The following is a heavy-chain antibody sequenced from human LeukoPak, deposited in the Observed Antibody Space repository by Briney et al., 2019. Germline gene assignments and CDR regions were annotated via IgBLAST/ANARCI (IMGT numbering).Heavy chain of an antibody. CDR1: NFVFSDYY. D-gene: IGHD3-10*01. CDR2: ISSGGDSI. CDR3: AREMDGEYSSGTFYDL. V-gene: IGHV3-11*01. Sequence: PGGSLRLSCAASNFVFSDYYMSWVRQAPGKGLQWVSYISSGGDSIYYADSVRGRFTISRDNAKNSLYLQMNSLRADDTAVYYCAREMDGEYSSGTFYDLWGQGNMVTVSS. J-gene: IGHJ5*02.